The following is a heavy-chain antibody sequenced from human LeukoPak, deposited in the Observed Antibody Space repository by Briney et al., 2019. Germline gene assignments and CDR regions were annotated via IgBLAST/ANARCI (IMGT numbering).Heavy chain of an antibody. Sequence: GGSLRLPCAASGFTFSSYAMSWVRQAPGKGLEWVSYISSSGSTIYYADSVKGRFTISRDNAKNSLYLQMNSLRAEDTAVYYCARGVSSTMVRGVRRFDPWGQGTLVTVSS. CDR3: ARGVSSTMVRGVRRFDP. CDR2: ISSSGSTI. V-gene: IGHV3-48*04. D-gene: IGHD3-10*01. CDR1: GFTFSSYA. J-gene: IGHJ5*02.